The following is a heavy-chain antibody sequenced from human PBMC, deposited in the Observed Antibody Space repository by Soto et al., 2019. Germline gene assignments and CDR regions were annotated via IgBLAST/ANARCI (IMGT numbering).Heavy chain of an antibody. D-gene: IGHD6-13*01. Sequence: PGGSLRLSCAASGFTFSSYWVHWVRQAPGKGVVWVSRINSDGSTTTYADSVKGRFTISRDNAENTLYLQMNSLRAEDTAVYYCARVAAAGTSFDYWGLGTLVTVSS. J-gene: IGHJ4*02. CDR2: INSDGSTT. CDR3: ARVAAAGTSFDY. V-gene: IGHV3-74*01. CDR1: GFTFSSYW.